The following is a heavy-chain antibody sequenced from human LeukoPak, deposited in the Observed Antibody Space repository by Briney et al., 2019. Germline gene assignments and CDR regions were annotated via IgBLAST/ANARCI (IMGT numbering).Heavy chain of an antibody. CDR1: GYSFSKYG. D-gene: IGHD3-22*01. J-gene: IGHJ4*02. Sequence: ASVKVSCKASGYSFSKYGMSWVRQAPGQGLEWMGWVSTNNSSTNYAQKIQGRVAMTTDTSTSTGYMDLRTLRSEDTAVYYCVISYYDATGYYDYWGQGTLVSVSS. CDR3: VISYYDATGYYDY. CDR2: VSTNNSST. V-gene: IGHV1-18*01.